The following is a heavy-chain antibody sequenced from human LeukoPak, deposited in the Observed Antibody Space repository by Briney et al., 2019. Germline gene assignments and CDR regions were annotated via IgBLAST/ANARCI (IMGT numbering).Heavy chain of an antibody. CDR3: ARAGSYDILTGYAYYFDY. J-gene: IGHJ4*02. D-gene: IGHD3-9*01. V-gene: IGHV1-69*13. CDR2: IIPIFGTA. CDR1: GGTFSSYA. Sequence: SVKVSCKASGGTFSSYAISWVRQAPGQGLEWMGGIIPIFGTANYAQKFQGRVTITADESTSTAYMELSSLRSEDTAVYYCARAGSYDILTGYAYYFDYWGQGTLVTVSS.